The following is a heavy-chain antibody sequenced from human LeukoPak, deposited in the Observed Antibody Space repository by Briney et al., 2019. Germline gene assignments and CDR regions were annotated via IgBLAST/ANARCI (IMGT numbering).Heavy chain of an antibody. Sequence: GESLKISCKGSGYSFSSYWIGWVRQMPGKGLEWMGIIYPGDSDSRYSPSFLGQVTISADKSISTAYLQWSSLKASDTAMYYCARYPSGRGYYYGMDVWGQGTTVTVSS. V-gene: IGHV5-51*01. CDR3: ARYPSGRGYYYGMDV. J-gene: IGHJ6*02. D-gene: IGHD1-26*01. CDR1: GYSFSSYW. CDR2: IYPGDSDS.